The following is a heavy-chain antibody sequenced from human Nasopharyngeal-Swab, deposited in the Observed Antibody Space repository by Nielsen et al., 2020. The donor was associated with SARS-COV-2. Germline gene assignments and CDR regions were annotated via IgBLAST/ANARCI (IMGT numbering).Heavy chain of an antibody. Sequence: GESLKISCAASGFTFSTYPMHWVRQAAGKGLEWVANINHDGSQKYYVDSVKGRFTISRDNSKNSIYLQMDRLRVEDTAVYYCARESSAADYWGQGTLVTVSS. CDR2: INHDGSQK. D-gene: IGHD6-13*01. V-gene: IGHV3-7*01. J-gene: IGHJ1*01. CDR1: GFTFSTYP. CDR3: ARESSAADY.